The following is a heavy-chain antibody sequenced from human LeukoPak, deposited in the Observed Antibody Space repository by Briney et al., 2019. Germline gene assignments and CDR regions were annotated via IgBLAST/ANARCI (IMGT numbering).Heavy chain of an antibody. J-gene: IGHJ5*02. CDR3: ARDRSETYYYGSGSYIWFDP. V-gene: IGHV4-31*03. D-gene: IGHD3-10*01. CDR2: IYYRGST. Sequence: SETLSLTCTVSGGSISSGGYYWSWIRQHPGKGLEWIGDIYYRGSTYYNPSLKSRVTISVDTSKNQFSLKLSSVTAADTAVYYCARDRSETYYYGSGSYIWFDPWGQGTLVTVSS. CDR1: GGSISSGGYY.